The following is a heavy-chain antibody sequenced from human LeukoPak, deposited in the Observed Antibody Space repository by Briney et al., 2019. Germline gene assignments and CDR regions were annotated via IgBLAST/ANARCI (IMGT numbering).Heavy chain of an antibody. CDR2: ISGSGGST. J-gene: IGHJ4*02. CDR1: GFTFSSYA. V-gene: IGHV3-23*01. Sequence: GGSLRLSCAASGFTFSSYAMSWVRQAPGKGLEWVSAISGSGGSTYYADSVKGRFTISRDNSKNTLYLQMNSLRAEDTAVYYCAKRKDIVLMVYATEHYFDYWGQGTLVTVSS. CDR3: AKRKDIVLMVYATEHYFDY. D-gene: IGHD2-8*01.